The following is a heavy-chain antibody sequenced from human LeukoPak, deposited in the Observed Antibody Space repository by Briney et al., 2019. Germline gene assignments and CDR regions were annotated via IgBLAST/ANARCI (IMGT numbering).Heavy chain of an antibody. V-gene: IGHV3-30*04. D-gene: IGHD4-23*01. CDR2: ISYDGSNK. CDR1: GFTFSSYA. J-gene: IGHJ4*02. Sequence: EPGGSLRLSCAASGFTFSSYAMHWVRQAPGKGLEWVAVISYDGSNKYYPDSVKGRFSISRDNAKNTLYLQMNSLRVEDTAVCYCARGRPHGNDYWGQGTLVTVSS. CDR3: ARGRPHGNDY.